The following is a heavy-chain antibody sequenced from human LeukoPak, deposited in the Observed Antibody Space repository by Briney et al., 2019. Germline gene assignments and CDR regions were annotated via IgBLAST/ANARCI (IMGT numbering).Heavy chain of an antibody. CDR2: IYYSGST. J-gene: IGHJ6*03. CDR1: GGSISSYY. CDR3: ARWSSFYYYYMDV. Sequence: SETLSLTCTVSGGSISSYYWSWIRQPPGKGLEWIGYIYYSGSTNYNPSLKSRVTISVDTSKNQFPLKLSSVTAADTAVYYCARWSSFYYYYMDVWGKGTTVTVSS. V-gene: IGHV4-59*01. D-gene: IGHD6-13*01.